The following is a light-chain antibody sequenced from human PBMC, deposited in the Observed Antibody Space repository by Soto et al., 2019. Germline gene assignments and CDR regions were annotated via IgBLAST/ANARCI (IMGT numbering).Light chain of an antibody. Sequence: QPVLTQSSSASASLGSSVKRTCTLSSGHSSYIIAWHQQQPGKAPRYLMKLEGSGSYNKGSGVPDRFSGSSSGADRYLTISNLQSEDEADYYCETWDSNPHVVFGGGTKVTVL. CDR3: ETWDSNPHVV. J-gene: IGLJ2*01. CDR2: LEGSGSY. V-gene: IGLV4-60*03. CDR1: SGHSSYI.